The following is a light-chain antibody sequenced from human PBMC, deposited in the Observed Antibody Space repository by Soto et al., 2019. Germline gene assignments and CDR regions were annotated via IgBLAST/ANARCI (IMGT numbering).Light chain of an antibody. V-gene: IGKV3-15*01. CDR1: QSVSSN. J-gene: IGKJ2*01. CDR2: GAS. Sequence: EIVRTQSPANLSVSPGERATLSCRASQSVSSNLAWYQQKPGQAPRLLIYGASTRATGIPARFSGSGSGTEFTLPISSLQSEDFALYYCQQYNNWPPYTFGQGTKLEIK. CDR3: QQYNNWPPYT.